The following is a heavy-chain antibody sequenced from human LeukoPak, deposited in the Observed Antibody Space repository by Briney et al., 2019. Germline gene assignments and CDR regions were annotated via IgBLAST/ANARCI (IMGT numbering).Heavy chain of an antibody. Sequence: GGSLRLSCAASGFTFSSYAMSWVRQAPGKGLEWVSAISGSGGSTYYADSVKGRFTISRDNSKNTLYLQMNSLRAEDTAVYYCAKDRLYCGGDCYPQPPPDYWGQGTLVTVSS. J-gene: IGHJ4*02. D-gene: IGHD2-21*02. CDR3: AKDRLYCGGDCYPQPPPDY. V-gene: IGHV3-23*01. CDR2: ISGSGGST. CDR1: GFTFSSYA.